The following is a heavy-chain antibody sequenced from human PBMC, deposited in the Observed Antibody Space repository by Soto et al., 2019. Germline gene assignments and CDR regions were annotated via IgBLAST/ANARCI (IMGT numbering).Heavy chain of an antibody. CDR2: ISGSGYST. Sequence: EVQLLESGGGLVQPGGSLRLSCAASGFTFRSYAMSWVRQAPGKGLEWVSGISGSGYSTHYADSVKGRFTISRDNSNNTLSLQMNSLRAEDTAVYYCARRLPNFDSSGHAFDYWGQGTLVTVSS. V-gene: IGHV3-23*01. CDR3: ARRLPNFDSSGHAFDY. CDR1: GFTFRSYA. J-gene: IGHJ4*02. D-gene: IGHD3-22*01.